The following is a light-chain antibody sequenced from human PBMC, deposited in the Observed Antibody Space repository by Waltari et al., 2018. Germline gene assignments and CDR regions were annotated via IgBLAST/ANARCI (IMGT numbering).Light chain of an antibody. CDR1: QSLLYSSSNENY. CDR3: QQYYTTPLT. Sequence: DIVMTPSPDSLAVSLGDRATINCKCSQSLLYSSSNENYLAWYQHKPGQPPKLLIYWASTRKTGVPDRFSGSGSGTDFILTISSLQAEDVAVYYCQQYYTTPLTFGGGTKVVI. J-gene: IGKJ4*01. V-gene: IGKV4-1*01. CDR2: WAS.